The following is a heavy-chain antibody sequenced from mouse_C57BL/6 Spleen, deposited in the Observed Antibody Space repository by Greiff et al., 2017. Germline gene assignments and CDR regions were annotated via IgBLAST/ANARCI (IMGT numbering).Heavy chain of an antibody. V-gene: IGHV2-2*01. Sequence: QVQLQQSGPGLVQPSQSLSLTCTVSGFSLTSYGVPWVRPSPGKGLEWLGVIWRGGSTDYNAAFISRLSLSTCNSKSQVFFKMNSRQADDTAIDYCASTYSNYLAWFAYWGQGTLVTVSA. J-gene: IGHJ3*01. D-gene: IGHD2-5*01. CDR1: GFSLTSYG. CDR2: IWRGGST. CDR3: ASTYSNYLAWFAY.